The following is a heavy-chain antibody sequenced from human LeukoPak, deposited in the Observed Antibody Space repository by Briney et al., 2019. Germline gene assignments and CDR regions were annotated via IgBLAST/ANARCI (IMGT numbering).Heavy chain of an antibody. CDR2: IWCDGSNK. V-gene: IGHV3-33*08. CDR3: ARVRSRYSGSYHAFDI. J-gene: IGHJ3*02. D-gene: IGHD1-26*01. Sequence: GGSLRLSCAASGFTFSSYFWMHWVRQAPGKGLEWVAVIWCDGSNKYYADSVKGRFTISRDNSKNTLYLQMNSLRAEDTAVYYCARVRSRYSGSYHAFDIWGQGTMVTVSS. CDR1: GFTFSSYF.